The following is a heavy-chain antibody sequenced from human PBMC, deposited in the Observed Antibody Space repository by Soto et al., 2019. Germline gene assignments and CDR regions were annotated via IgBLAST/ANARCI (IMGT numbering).Heavy chain of an antibody. CDR2: ISSSGSTI. Sequence: QVQLVESGGGLVKPGGSLRLSCAASGFTFSDYYMSWIRQARGKGLEWVSYISSSGSTIYYADSVKGRFTISRDNAKNSLYLQMNILRAEDMAVYYCARVMYGSGSYYNDWFDPWGQGTLVTVSS. J-gene: IGHJ5*02. D-gene: IGHD3-10*01. V-gene: IGHV3-11*01. CDR1: GFTFSDYY. CDR3: ARVMYGSGSYYNDWFDP.